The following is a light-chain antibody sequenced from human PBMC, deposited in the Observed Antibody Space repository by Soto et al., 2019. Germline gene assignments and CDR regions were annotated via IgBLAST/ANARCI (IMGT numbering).Light chain of an antibody. CDR3: QXYGSSPVT. V-gene: IGKV3-20*01. CDR2: GEF. CDR1: QSIRSNY. J-gene: IGKJ1*01. Sequence: IVLTQSPGTLSVSAGDSATLSCRASQSIRSNYLAWYQQKTGQAPRFLIYGEFSRATGIPDRLSGSGSGTDFNLTISRLEPEDFAVYYCQXYGSSPVTCGQGTKVDIK.